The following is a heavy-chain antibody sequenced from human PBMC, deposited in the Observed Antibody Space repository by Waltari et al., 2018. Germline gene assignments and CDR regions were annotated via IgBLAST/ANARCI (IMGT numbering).Heavy chain of an antibody. Sequence: QVQLVQSGAEVKKPGASVKVSCTVSGYTLTELSMHWVRQAPGKGLEWMGGCEREDGETIYAHKFQSRVTMTEGTATGTAYIELSRLRSEDTALYYCAMQTANWDACDIRGQGTMVTGSS. CDR1: GYTLTELS. CDR3: AMQTANWDACDI. J-gene: IGHJ3*02. D-gene: IGHD1-1*01. V-gene: IGHV1-24*01. CDR2: CEREDGET.